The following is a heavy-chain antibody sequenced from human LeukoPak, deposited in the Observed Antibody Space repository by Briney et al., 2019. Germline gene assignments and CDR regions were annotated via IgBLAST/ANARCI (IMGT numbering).Heavy chain of an antibody. CDR3: VRSGFDY. J-gene: IGHJ4*02. Sequence: PGRSLRLYCAASGFTFSSYGMHWVRQAPGKGLEWVAVISYDGSNKYYADSVKGRFTISRDNSKNTLYLQMNSLRAEDTTVYYCVRSGFDYWGQGTLVTVSS. CDR2: ISYDGSNK. V-gene: IGHV3-30*03. CDR1: GFTFSSYG. D-gene: IGHD3-10*01.